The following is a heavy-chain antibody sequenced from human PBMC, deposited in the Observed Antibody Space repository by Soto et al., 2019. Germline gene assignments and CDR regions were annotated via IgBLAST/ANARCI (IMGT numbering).Heavy chain of an antibody. J-gene: IGHJ6*02. CDR2: IRSKAYGVTT. Sequence: PGGFLRLSCTDSGFTFGHYGMSWFRQSPGKGLERVGFIRSKAYGVTTEYAASVKGRFTISRDDSKSIAYLQMNSLKTEDTAVYYCTRGHSGYDWVGMYYYYGMDVWGQGTTVTVSS. V-gene: IGHV3-49*03. D-gene: IGHD5-12*01. CDR3: TRGHSGYDWVGMYYYYGMDV. CDR1: GFTFGHYG.